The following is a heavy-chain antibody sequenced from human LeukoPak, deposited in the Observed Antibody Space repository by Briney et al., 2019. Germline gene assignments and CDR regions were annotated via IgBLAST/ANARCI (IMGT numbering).Heavy chain of an antibody. D-gene: IGHD7-27*01. Sequence: SETLSLTCTVSGGSISSYYWSWLRQPPGKGLEWIGYIYYSGSTNYNPSLKSRVTISVDTSKNQFSLKLSSVTAADTAVYYCARVLGMYYYHYGMDVWGQGTTVTVSS. CDR1: GGSISSYY. V-gene: IGHV4-59*01. J-gene: IGHJ6*02. CDR3: ARVLGMYYYHYGMDV. CDR2: IYYSGST.